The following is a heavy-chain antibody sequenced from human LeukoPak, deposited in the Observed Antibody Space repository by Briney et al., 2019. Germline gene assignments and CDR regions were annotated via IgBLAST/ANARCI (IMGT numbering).Heavy chain of an antibody. J-gene: IGHJ4*02. CDR1: GFTFSSYA. Sequence: GGSLRLSCAASGFTFSSYAMSWVRQAPGKGLEWVSAISGSGGSTYYADSVKGRFTISRDNSKNTLYLQMNSLRAEDTAVYYGAKARGYSGYDSLDYWGQGTLVTVSS. CDR3: AKARGYSGYDSLDY. CDR2: ISGSGGST. D-gene: IGHD5-12*01. V-gene: IGHV3-23*01.